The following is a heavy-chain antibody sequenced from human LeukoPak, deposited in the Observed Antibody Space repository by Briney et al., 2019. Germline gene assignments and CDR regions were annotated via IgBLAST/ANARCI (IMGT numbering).Heavy chain of an antibody. J-gene: IGHJ3*02. Sequence: ASVKASCKASGYTFTSYGITWLRQAPGQGLEWMGWISAYNGNTNYAQKVQGRVTMTTDTSTSTAYMELRSLRSDDTAVYYCARGGYDYLWGSSPDAFDIWGQGTMVTVSS. D-gene: IGHD3-16*01. V-gene: IGHV1-18*01. CDR1: GYTFTSYG. CDR3: ARGGYDYLWGSSPDAFDI. CDR2: ISAYNGNT.